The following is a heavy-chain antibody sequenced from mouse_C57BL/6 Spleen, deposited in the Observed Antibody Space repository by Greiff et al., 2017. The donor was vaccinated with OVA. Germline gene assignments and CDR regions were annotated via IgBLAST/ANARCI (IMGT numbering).Heavy chain of an antibody. CDR1: GFTFSDYG. V-gene: IGHV5-17*01. D-gene: IGHD2-5*01. CDR3: ARSRYSNFYFDY. J-gene: IGHJ2*01. Sequence: EVQVVESGGGLVKPGGSLKLSCAASGFTFSDYGMHWVRQAPEKGLEWVAYISSGSSTIYYADTVKGRFTISRDNAKNTLFLQMTSLRSEDTAMYYCARSRYSNFYFDYWGQGTTLTVSS. CDR2: ISSGSSTI.